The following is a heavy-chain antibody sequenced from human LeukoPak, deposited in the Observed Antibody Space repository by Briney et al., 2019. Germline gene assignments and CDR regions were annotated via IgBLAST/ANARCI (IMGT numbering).Heavy chain of an antibody. CDR1: GFTFITHW. J-gene: IGHJ4*02. CDR2: ISQDGSVR. V-gene: IGHV3-7*04. Sequence: GGSLRLSCAGSGFTFITHWMNWVRQAPGKGLEWVAIISQDGSVRHYVDSVKGRFTISRDNAKNTLYLQLKSLRAEDTAVYYCARPRGYSDYAYDYWGQGTLVTVSS. D-gene: IGHD5-12*01. CDR3: ARPRGYSDYAYDY.